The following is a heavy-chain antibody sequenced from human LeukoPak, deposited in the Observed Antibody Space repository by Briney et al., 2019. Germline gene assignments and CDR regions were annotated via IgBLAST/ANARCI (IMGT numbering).Heavy chain of an antibody. J-gene: IGHJ4*02. Sequence: ASVKVSCKASGYTFTGYYMHWVRQAPGQRLEWMGWINPNSGGTNYAQKFQGRVTMTRDTSISTAYMELSRLRSDDTAVYYCATSRDGYNFHYFDYWGQGTLVTVSS. V-gene: IGHV1-2*02. CDR1: GYTFTGYY. D-gene: IGHD5-24*01. CDR2: INPNSGGT. CDR3: ATSRDGYNFHYFDY.